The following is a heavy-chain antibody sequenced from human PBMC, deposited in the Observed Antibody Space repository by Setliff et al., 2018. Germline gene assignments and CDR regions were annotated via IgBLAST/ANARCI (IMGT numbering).Heavy chain of an antibody. Sequence: ASVKVSCKASGYTFSDYIINWVRQAPGQGLEWMGRIIPVFRTAKYAQKFQGRVTITADESTRTAYMELSSVRFEDTAVYYCARDTRDRYDTSGHYLSLDYWGQGTLVTVSS. D-gene: IGHD3-22*01. CDR2: IIPVFRTA. CDR3: ARDTRDRYDTSGHYLSLDY. V-gene: IGHV1-69*13. CDR1: GYTFSDYI. J-gene: IGHJ4*02.